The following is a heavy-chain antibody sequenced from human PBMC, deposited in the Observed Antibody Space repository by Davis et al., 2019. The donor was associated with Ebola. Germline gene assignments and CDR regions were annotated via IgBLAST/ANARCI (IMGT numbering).Heavy chain of an antibody. D-gene: IGHD6-6*01. CDR3: ARDKRVAARPGGGAFDI. CDR1: GFTFSSYW. CDR2: IKQDGSEE. Sequence: PGGSLRLSCAASGFTFSSYWMSWVRQAPGKGLEWVANIKQDGSEEYYVDSVKGRFTISRDNAKNSLYLQMNSLRAEDTAVYYCARDKRVAARPGGGAFDIWGQGTMVTVSS. V-gene: IGHV3-7*01. J-gene: IGHJ3*02.